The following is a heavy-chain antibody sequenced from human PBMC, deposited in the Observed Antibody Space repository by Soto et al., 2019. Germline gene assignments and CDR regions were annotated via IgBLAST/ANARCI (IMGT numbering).Heavy chain of an antibody. CDR1: GFTFSSYG. J-gene: IGHJ4*02. Sequence: GGSLRLSCAASGFTFSSYGMHWVRQAPGKGLEWVAVISYDGSNKYYADSVKGRFTISRDNSKNTLYLQMNSLRAEDTAVYYCEKDSTVVVTAPTFDYWGQGTLVTVSS. CDR2: ISYDGSNK. V-gene: IGHV3-30*18. CDR3: EKDSTVVVTAPTFDY. D-gene: IGHD2-21*02.